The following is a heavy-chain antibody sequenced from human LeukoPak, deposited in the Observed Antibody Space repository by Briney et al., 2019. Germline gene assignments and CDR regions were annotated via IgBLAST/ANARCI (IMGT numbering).Heavy chain of an antibody. J-gene: IGHJ3*02. V-gene: IGHV4-59*01. CDR3: ARDRGLQELAFDI. D-gene: IGHD3-10*01. CDR1: VCSISRYY. CDR2: IYYSGST. Sequence: SETLSLTCTVSVCSISRYYWSWIRQPPGKGLEWIGYIYYSGSTNYNPSLKSRVTISVDTSKNQFSLKLSSVTAADTAVYYCARDRGLQELAFDIWGQGTMVTVSS.